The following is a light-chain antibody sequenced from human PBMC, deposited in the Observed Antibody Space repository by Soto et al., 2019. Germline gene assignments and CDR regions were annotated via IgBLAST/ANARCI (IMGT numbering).Light chain of an antibody. CDR3: LLSYSGARWGV. J-gene: IGLJ1*01. V-gene: IGLV7-46*01. Sequence: QAVVTQEPSLTVSPGGTVTLTCGPSTGAVTSGHYPYWFQQKPGQAPRTLIYDTSNKHSWTPARFSGSLLGGKAALTLSGAQPEDEAEYYCLLSYSGARWGVFGTGTKLTVL. CDR2: DTS. CDR1: TGAVTSGHY.